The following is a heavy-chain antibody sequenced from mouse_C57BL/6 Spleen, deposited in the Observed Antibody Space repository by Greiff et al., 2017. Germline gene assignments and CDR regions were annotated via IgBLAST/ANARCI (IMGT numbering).Heavy chain of an antibody. Sequence: EVKLMESGPELVKPGASVKMSCKASGYTFTDYNMHWVKQSHGKSLEWIGYINPNNGGTSYNQKFKGKATLTVNKSSSTAYMELRSLTSEDSAVYYCARLTGTWFAYWGQGTLVTVSA. CDR2: INPNNGGT. CDR3: ARLTGTWFAY. V-gene: IGHV1-22*01. J-gene: IGHJ3*01. D-gene: IGHD4-1*01. CDR1: GYTFTDYN.